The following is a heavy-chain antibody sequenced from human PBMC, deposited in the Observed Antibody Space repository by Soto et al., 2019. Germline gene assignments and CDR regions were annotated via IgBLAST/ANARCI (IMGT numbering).Heavy chain of an antibody. V-gene: IGHV4-59*08. CDR1: GGSISSYY. D-gene: IGHD4-17*01. J-gene: IGHJ3*02. Sequence: TSETLSLTCTVSGGSISSYYWSWIRQPPGKGLEWIGYIYYSGSTNYNPSLKSRVTISVDTSKNQFSLRLSSVTAADTAVYYCARHFPIVGDYVAFDIWGQGTMVTVSS. CDR2: IYYSGST. CDR3: ARHFPIVGDYVAFDI.